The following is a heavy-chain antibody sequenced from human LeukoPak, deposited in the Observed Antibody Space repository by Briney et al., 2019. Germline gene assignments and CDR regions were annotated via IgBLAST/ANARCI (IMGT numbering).Heavy chain of an antibody. J-gene: IGHJ6*02. CDR3: AKSSRPYYYYYYGMDV. CDR1: GGTFSSYA. D-gene: IGHD2-2*01. CDR2: IIPILGIA. Sequence: SVKVSCKASGGTFSSYAISWVRQAPGQGLEWMGRIIPILGIANYAQKFQGRITITADKSTSTAYMELSSLRSEDTAVYYCAKSSRPYYYYYYGMDVWGQGTTVTVSS. V-gene: IGHV1-69*04.